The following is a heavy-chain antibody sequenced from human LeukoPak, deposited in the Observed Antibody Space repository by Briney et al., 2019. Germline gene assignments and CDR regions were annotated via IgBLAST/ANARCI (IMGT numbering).Heavy chain of an antibody. J-gene: IGHJ4*02. CDR2: IYHSGST. D-gene: IGHD3-16*01. V-gene: IGHV4-30-2*01. Sequence: SETLSLTCAVSGGSISSGGYSWSWIRQPPGKGLEWIGYIYHSGSTYYNPSLKSRVTISVDTSKNQFSLELSSVTAADTAVYYCARGLTPGYWGQGTLVTVSS. CDR3: ARGLTPGY. CDR1: GGSISSGGYS.